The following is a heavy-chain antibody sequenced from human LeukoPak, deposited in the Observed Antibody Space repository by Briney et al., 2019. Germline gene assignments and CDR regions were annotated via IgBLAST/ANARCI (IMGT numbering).Heavy chain of an antibody. J-gene: IGHJ4*02. CDR2: INPNSGGT. CDR3: ARFYDSSGYYAGLRGYYFDY. V-gene: IGHV1-2*02. Sequence: ASVKVSCKASGYTFTSYDINWVRQATGQGLEWMGWINPNSGGTNYAQKFQGRVTMTRDTSISTAYMELSRLRSDDTAVYYCARFYDSSGYYAGLRGYYFDYWGQGTLVTVSS. CDR1: GYTFTSYD. D-gene: IGHD3-22*01.